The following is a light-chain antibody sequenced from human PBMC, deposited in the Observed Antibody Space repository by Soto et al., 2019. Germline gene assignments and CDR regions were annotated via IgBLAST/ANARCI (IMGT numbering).Light chain of an antibody. CDR2: DVN. Sequence: QAVVTQPASVSGSPGQSITISCTGTSSDVGGYNFVSWYQQHPGKVRKLMIFDVNSRPSGVSDRFSGSKSGNTASLTISGLQAEDEGDYYCSSYTSSSTHVFGSGTKLTVL. CDR3: SSYTSSSTHV. J-gene: IGLJ1*01. CDR1: SSDVGGYNF. V-gene: IGLV2-14*03.